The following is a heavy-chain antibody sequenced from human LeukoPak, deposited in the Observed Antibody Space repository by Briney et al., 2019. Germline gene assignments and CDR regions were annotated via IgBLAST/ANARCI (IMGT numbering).Heavy chain of an antibody. Sequence: GGSLRLSCVASGFTFSSYSMNWVRQAPGKGLEWVSYISSSSSTMFYADSVKGRFTVSRDNAKNSLYLQMNSLRDEDTAVYYCARSSGSYYNHDHWGQGTLVTVSS. CDR1: GFTFSSYS. J-gene: IGHJ4*02. CDR3: ARSSGSYYNHDH. D-gene: IGHD3-10*01. V-gene: IGHV3-48*02. CDR2: ISSSSSTM.